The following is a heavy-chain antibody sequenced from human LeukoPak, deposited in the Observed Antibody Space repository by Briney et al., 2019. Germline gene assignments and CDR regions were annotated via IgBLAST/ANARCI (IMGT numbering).Heavy chain of an antibody. CDR1: GASFSGYY. V-gene: IGHV4-34*01. J-gene: IGHJ5*02. CDR2: INHSGST. CDR3: ARGRHGSLLLLSWFDP. D-gene: IGHD1-26*01. Sequence: PSETLSLTCAVYGASFSGYYWSWIRQPPGKGLEWIGEINHSGSTNYNPSLKSRVTISVDTSKNQFSLKLSSVTAADTAVYYCARGRHGSLLLLSWFDPWGQGTLVTVSS.